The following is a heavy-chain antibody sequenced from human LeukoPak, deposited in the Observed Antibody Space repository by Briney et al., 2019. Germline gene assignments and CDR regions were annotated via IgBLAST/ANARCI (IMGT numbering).Heavy chain of an antibody. CDR1: GFTFSRYW. D-gene: IGHD4-17*01. J-gene: IGHJ4*02. Sequence: GGSPRLSCAASGFTFSRYWMTWVRQAPGKGLEWVATIKEDGSEKYYVDSVKGRFTISRDNAKNSLYLQMNSLRAEDTALYFCAKQHYGDLDNWGQGTLVTVSS. CDR3: AKQHYGDLDN. CDR2: IKEDGSEK. V-gene: IGHV3-7*01.